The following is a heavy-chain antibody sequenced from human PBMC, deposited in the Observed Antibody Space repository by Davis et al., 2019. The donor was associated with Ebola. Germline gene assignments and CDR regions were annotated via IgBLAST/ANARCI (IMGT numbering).Heavy chain of an antibody. CDR3: AREGTGDGFIYYYGMDV. D-gene: IGHD1-1*01. CDR1: GYTFNIYY. V-gene: IGHV1-46*02. CDR2: INPSGGIT. Sequence: AASVKVSCKASGYTFNIYYMYWVRQAPGQGLEWMGIINPSGGITSYAQKFQGRVTMTRNTSISTAYMELSSLRSEDTAVYYCAREGTGDGFIYYYGMDVWGQGTTVTVSS. J-gene: IGHJ6*02.